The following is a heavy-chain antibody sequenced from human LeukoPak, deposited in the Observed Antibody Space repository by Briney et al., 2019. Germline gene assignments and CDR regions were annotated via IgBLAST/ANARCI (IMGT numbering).Heavy chain of an antibody. Sequence: GGSLRLSCAASGFTFSSYWMTWVRQAPGKGLEWVANMNQDGSGKYYVDSAKGRFAISRDNAKNSLYLQMNNLRAEDTAVYYCARDNDRKDDSWGQGTLVTVSS. CDR1: GFTFSSYW. J-gene: IGHJ5*02. D-gene: IGHD3-16*01. V-gene: IGHV3-7*01. CDR3: ARDNDRKDDS. CDR2: MNQDGSGK.